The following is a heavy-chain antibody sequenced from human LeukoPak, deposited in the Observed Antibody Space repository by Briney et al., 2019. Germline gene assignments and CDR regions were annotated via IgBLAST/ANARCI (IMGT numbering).Heavy chain of an antibody. CDR3: ANGIFLPYFDY. J-gene: IGHJ4*02. CDR1: EFTFSTYA. Sequence: GGSLRLSCVAFEFTFSTYAMSWVRQAPGKGLEWVSAISGSGDRTNYADSVKGRFAISRDNSKNTLYLQMNSLRADDTAVYYCANGIFLPYFDYWGQGTLVTVSS. D-gene: IGHD2-15*01. CDR2: ISGSGDRT. V-gene: IGHV3-23*01.